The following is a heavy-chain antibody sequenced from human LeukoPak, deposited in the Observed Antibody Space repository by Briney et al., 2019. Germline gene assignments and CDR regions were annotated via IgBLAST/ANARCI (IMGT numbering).Heavy chain of an antibody. D-gene: IGHD6-6*01. Sequence: SETLSLTCTVSGGSISSSSYYWGWLRQPPGKGLEWIGSIYYSGSTYYNPSLKSRVTISVDTSKNQFSLKLSSVTAADTAVYYCASAPTASIAAHWGQGTLVTVSS. J-gene: IGHJ4*02. CDR3: ASAPTASIAAH. CDR1: GGSISSSSYY. V-gene: IGHV4-39*01. CDR2: IYYSGST.